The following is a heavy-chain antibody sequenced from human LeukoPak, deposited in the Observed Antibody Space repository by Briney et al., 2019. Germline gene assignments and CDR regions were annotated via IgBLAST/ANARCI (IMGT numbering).Heavy chain of an antibody. V-gene: IGHV3-7*01. CDR2: IKDDGSEK. CDR3: ARDSSGYQ. Sequence: GGSLRLSCAASGFTFSTYWMSWGRQAPGKGLEWVANIKDDGSEKYYGDSVKGRFTISRDNAKNSLYLQMNSLRAEDTAVYYCARDSSGYQWGQGTLVTVSS. J-gene: IGHJ4*02. CDR1: GFTFSTYW. D-gene: IGHD3-22*01.